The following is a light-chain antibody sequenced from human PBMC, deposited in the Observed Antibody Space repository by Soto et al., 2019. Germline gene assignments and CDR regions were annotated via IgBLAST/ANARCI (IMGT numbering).Light chain of an antibody. CDR2: GAS. Sequence: EIVLTQSPGTLSLSPGERATLSCRASQSVSSNYLAWYQPKPGQAPRLLIYGASRGAAGIPDSFSGSGSGTDFTLTISRLEREDCAVYFCQQYGRSPMFTFGEGTKLEIK. V-gene: IGKV3-20*01. CDR1: QSVSSNY. CDR3: QQYGRSPMFT. J-gene: IGKJ2*01.